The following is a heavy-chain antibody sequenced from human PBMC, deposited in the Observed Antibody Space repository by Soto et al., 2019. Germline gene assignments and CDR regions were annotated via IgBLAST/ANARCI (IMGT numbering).Heavy chain of an antibody. CDR1: GFTFSSYG. CDR2: ISYDGSNK. CDR3: AKSGSGSTVSSYYYYYMDV. J-gene: IGHJ6*03. D-gene: IGHD1-26*01. Sequence: QVRLVESGGGVVQPGRSLRLSCAASGFTFSSYGMHWVRQAPGKGLEWVAVISYDGSNKYYADSVKGRFTISRDNSKNTLYLQMNSLRAEDTAVYYCAKSGSGSTVSSYYYYYMDVWGKGTTVTVSS. V-gene: IGHV3-30*18.